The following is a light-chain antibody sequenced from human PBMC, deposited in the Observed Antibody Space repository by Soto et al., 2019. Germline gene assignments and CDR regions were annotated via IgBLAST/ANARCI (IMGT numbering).Light chain of an antibody. J-gene: IGKJ1*01. CDR3: HQRSNWPWT. V-gene: IGKV3-11*01. CDR2: DAS. CDR1: QSVSNY. Sequence: EIVLTQSPATLSLFPGERATLSWRASQSVSNYLTWYQQKPGQAPRLLIYDASSRATGIPPRFSGRGSWTDFTLTISSLQPEDFAVYYCHQRSNWPWTFGQGTKV.